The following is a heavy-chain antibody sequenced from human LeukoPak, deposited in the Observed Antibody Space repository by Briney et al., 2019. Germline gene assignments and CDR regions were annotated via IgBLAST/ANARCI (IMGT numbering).Heavy chain of an antibody. D-gene: IGHD2-2*02. Sequence: GGSLRLSCAASGFTFDDYAMRWVRQAPGKGLEWVSRINSDGSSTSYADSVKGRFTISRDNAKNTMYLQMNSLRAEETAVYYCARDLPLGYCSSTSCYTGMDVWGQGTTVTVSS. CDR1: GFTFDDYA. V-gene: IGHV3-74*01. CDR3: ARDLPLGYCSSTSCYTGMDV. J-gene: IGHJ6*02. CDR2: INSDGSST.